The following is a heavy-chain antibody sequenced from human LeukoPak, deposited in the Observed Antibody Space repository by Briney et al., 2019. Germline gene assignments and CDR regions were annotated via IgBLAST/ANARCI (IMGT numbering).Heavy chain of an antibody. V-gene: IGHV4-59*01. CDR1: GGSISTYY. J-gene: IGHJ4*02. CDR3: ARAIRHEAGTRSYYDY. Sequence: SETLSLTCTVSGGSISTYYWNWIRQPPGKGLEWIGYIYHSGSTNYNPSLQSRVTISVDTSKNQFSLNLNSVTAADTAVYYCARAIRHEAGTRSYYDYWGQGTLVTVSS. D-gene: IGHD3-10*01. CDR2: IYHSGST.